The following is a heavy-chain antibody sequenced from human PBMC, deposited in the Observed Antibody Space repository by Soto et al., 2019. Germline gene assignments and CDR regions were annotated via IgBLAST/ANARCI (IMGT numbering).Heavy chain of an antibody. CDR2: IYPADSDT. CDR3: ARVPHDHYYDSDGPLGGLDS. CDR1: GYSFTSYW. Sequence: PGESLKISCKASGYSFTSYWIAWVRQMPGKGLEWTGIIYPADSDTRYSPSLQGQVTISADKSISTAYLQWSNLKASDTAMYYCARVPHDHYYDSDGPLGGLDSWGQGTLVTVSS. V-gene: IGHV5-51*01. J-gene: IGHJ4*02. D-gene: IGHD3-22*01.